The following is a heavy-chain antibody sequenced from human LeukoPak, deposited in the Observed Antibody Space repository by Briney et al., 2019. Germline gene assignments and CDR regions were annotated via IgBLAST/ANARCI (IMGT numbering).Heavy chain of an antibody. CDR3: ASRYCTSTNCYAFDI. V-gene: IGHV3-21*01. D-gene: IGHD2-2*01. CDR1: GFTFSSCS. CDR2: ISSDSNYI. Sequence: PGGSLRLSCAASGFTFSSCSMNWVRQAPGKGLEWVSSISSDSNYIFYADSVQGRFTISRDNAENSLFLQMNSLRAEDAAVYYCASRYCTSTNCYAFDIWGQGTMVTVSS. J-gene: IGHJ3*02.